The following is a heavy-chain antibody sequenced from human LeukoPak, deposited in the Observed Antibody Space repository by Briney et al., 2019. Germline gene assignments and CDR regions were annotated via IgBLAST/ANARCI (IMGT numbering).Heavy chain of an antibody. CDR1: GFTFSSYA. CDR2: ISGSGGAT. J-gene: IGHJ5*02. Sequence: GGSLRLSCAASGFTFSSYAMTWVRQGPGKGLQWVSSISGSGGATYYADFVKGRFTISRDNSKNTLYLQMNSLRVEDTARYYCAKREITRFGEKWFDPWGQGTLVTVSS. V-gene: IGHV3-23*01. D-gene: IGHD3-10*02. CDR3: AKREITRFGEKWFDP.